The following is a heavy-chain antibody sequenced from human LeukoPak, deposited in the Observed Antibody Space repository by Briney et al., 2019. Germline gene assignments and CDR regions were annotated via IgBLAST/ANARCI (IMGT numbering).Heavy chain of an antibody. V-gene: IGHV4-4*07. CDR1: GDSISSYY. D-gene: IGHD6-19*01. J-gene: IGHJ4*02. CDR3: ARDRSSGWLRYYFDY. Sequence: PSETLSLTCTVSGDSISSYYYSWIRQPAGKGLEWIGHIYISGSTNYNPSLKSRVTMSADTSKNQFSLKLSSVTAADTAVYYCARDRSSGWLRYYFDYWGQGTLVTVSS. CDR2: IYISGST.